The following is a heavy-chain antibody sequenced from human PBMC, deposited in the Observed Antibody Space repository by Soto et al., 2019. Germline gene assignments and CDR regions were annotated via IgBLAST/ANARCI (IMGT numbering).Heavy chain of an antibody. CDR1: GFTFSRYA. D-gene: IGHD4-17*01. CDR2: ISYDGSIK. V-gene: IGHV3-30-3*01. CDR3: ARPFGDYAYNYGLDV. J-gene: IGHJ6*02. Sequence: QVQLVESGGGVVQPGRSLRLSCAASGFTFSRYAMHWVRQAPGKGLEWVTVISYDGSIKYYADSVKGRFTISRDNSKNTLYLQMNSLRAEDTAVYYCARPFGDYAYNYGLDVWGQGTTVTVSS.